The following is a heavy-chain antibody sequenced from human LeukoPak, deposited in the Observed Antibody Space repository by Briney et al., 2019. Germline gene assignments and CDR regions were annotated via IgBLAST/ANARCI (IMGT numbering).Heavy chain of an antibody. CDR1: GFSLSTSGVA. Sequence: SGPTLFNPTPPLTLTCTFSGFSLSTSGVAVGWIRQPPGKALEWLALIYWDDDKRYSPSLKTRLTITKDTSKNQVVLTMTNMDPVDTATYYCARRQTWYAFDIWGQGTMVTISS. CDR2: IYWDDDK. CDR3: ARRQTWYAFDI. J-gene: IGHJ3*02. D-gene: IGHD2-15*01. V-gene: IGHV2-5*02.